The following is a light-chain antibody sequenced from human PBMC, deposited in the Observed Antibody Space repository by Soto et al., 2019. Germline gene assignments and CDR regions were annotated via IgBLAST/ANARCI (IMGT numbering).Light chain of an antibody. CDR1: SNDVGSSNL. CDR3: CSYAGSYV. V-gene: IGLV2-23*01. J-gene: IGLJ1*01. Sequence: QSVLTQPASVSGSPGQSITISCTGTSNDVGSSNLVSWYQQYPGKAPKLMIYEGRKRPSGVSNRFSGSKSGNTASLTISGLQAEDEADYYCCSYAGSYVFGTGTKLTVL. CDR2: EGR.